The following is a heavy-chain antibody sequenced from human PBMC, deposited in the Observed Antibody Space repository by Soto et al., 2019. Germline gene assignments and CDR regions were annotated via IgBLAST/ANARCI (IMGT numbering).Heavy chain of an antibody. J-gene: IGHJ6*02. D-gene: IGHD3-22*01. V-gene: IGHV5-51*01. CDR2: IYPGDSDT. CDR3: ARQRYYYDSSGYYAPSRHYYYYGMDV. Sequence: GESLKISCKGSGYSFTSYWIGWVRQMPGKGLEWMGIIYPGDSDTRCSPSFQGQVTVSADKSISTAYLQWSSLKASDTAMYYCARQRYYYDSSGYYAPSRHYYYYGMDVWGQGTTVTVSS. CDR1: GYSFTSYW.